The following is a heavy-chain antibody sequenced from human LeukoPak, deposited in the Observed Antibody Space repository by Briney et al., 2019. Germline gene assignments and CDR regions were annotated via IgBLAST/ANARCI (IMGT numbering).Heavy chain of an antibody. CDR2: INHSGST. CDR3: ARGNPNYDYVWGSYRHYFDY. J-gene: IGHJ4*02. V-gene: IGHV4-34*01. CDR1: GGSFSGYY. Sequence: PSETLSLTCAVYGGSFSGYYWSWIRQPPGKGLEWIGEINHSGSTNYNPSLTSRVTISVDTSKNQFSLKLSSVSAADTAVYYCARGNPNYDYVWGSYRHYFDYGGQGTLVTVSS. D-gene: IGHD3-16*02.